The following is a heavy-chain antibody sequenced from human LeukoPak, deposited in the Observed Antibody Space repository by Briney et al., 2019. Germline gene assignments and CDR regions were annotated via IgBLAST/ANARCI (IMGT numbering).Heavy chain of an antibody. Sequence: SETLSLTGTVSGGSISSSSYYWGWIRQPPGKGLEWIGSIYYSGSTWSSLKSRVTISIDTSKNKFSLKLSSVTAADTAVYYCARAGYSYGYVDYWGQGTLVTVSS. CDR2: IYYSGST. J-gene: IGHJ4*02. CDR3: ARAGYSYGYVDY. CDR1: GGSISSSSYY. D-gene: IGHD5-18*01. V-gene: IGHV4-39*07.